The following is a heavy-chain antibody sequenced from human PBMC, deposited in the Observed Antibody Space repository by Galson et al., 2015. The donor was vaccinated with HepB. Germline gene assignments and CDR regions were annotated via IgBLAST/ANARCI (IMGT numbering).Heavy chain of an antibody. CDR3: ARILIGGKPFREGPLGF. V-gene: IGHV5-51*01. Sequence: QSGAEVKKPGESLTISCQMSGYSFTNYWIAWVRQMPGKGLEWMGIIYPGDSETTYSPSFEGQVTMSVDRSISTTYVQWRSLKASDTATYFCARILIGGKPFREGPLGFWGQGTLVTVSS. CDR1: GYSFTNYW. J-gene: IGHJ4*02. CDR2: IYPGDSET. D-gene: IGHD3-9*01.